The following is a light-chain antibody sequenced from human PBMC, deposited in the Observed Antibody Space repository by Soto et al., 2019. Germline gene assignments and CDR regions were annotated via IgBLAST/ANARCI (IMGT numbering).Light chain of an antibody. CDR3: QQDNNWPPDRT. Sequence: EIVMTQSPATLSVSPGERATLSCRASQSVGSNLAWYQQKPGQAHRLLIYGASTRATGIPARFSGSGSGTEFTLTISSLQSEDFAIYFCQQDNNWPPDRTFGQGTKVEIK. CDR1: QSVGSN. J-gene: IGKJ1*01. V-gene: IGKV3-15*01. CDR2: GAS.